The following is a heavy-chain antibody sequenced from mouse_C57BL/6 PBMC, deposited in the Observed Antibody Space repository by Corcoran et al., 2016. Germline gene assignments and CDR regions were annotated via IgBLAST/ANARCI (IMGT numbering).Heavy chain of an antibody. D-gene: IGHD1-1*02. J-gene: IGHJ2*01. Sequence: EVQLQQSGPELVKPGASVKISCKASGYTFTDYYMNWVKQSHGKSLEWIGDINPNNGGTSYNQKFKGKATFTVDKSSSTAYMELRSLTSEDSAVYYCARGLWSDGFDYWGQGTTLTVSS. CDR3: ARGLWSDGFDY. V-gene: IGHV1-26*01. CDR2: INPNNGGT. CDR1: GYTFTDYY.